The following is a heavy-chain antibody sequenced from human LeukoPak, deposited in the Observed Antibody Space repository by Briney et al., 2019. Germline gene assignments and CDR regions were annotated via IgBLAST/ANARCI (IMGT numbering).Heavy chain of an antibody. CDR3: ARDGDGYNFDAFDI. CDR2: IFYSGNT. CDR1: GGGLSYY. D-gene: IGHD5-24*01. J-gene: IGHJ3*02. V-gene: IGHV4-39*07. Sequence: SETLSLTCTVSGGGLSYYWGWIRQPPGKGLEWIGTIFYSGNTYYNPSLKSRVTISVDTSKNQFSLKLSSVTAADTAVYYCARDGDGYNFDAFDIWGQGTMVTVSS.